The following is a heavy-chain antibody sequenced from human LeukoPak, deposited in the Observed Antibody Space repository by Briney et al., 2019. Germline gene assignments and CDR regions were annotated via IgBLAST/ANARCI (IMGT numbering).Heavy chain of an antibody. CDR2: IYYSGSA. Sequence: SETLSLTCSVSGASISTYFWSWIRQPPGKGLEWIGYIYYSGSANYNPSLKSRITMSMDTSKNQVSLKMNSVTAADTAVYYCARSTSDTYSLSPFDLWDQGTMVTVAS. J-gene: IGHJ3*01. D-gene: IGHD2/OR15-2a*01. CDR3: ARSTSDTYSLSPFDL. V-gene: IGHV4-59*12. CDR1: GASISTYF.